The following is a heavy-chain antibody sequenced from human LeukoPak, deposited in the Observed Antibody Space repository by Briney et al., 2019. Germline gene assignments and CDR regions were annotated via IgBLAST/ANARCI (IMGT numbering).Heavy chain of an antibody. D-gene: IGHD3-10*01. CDR2: IRSDGSDK. V-gene: IGHV3-30*02. J-gene: IGHJ4*02. CDR1: GFPFSSYG. Sequence: SGGSLRLSCAASGFPFSSYGMHWVRQAPGKGLEWVAFIRSDGSDKFYADSVRGRFTISRDNSKNTLYLQMSSLRAEDTAVYYCAREAMVRGVIGHWGQGTLVTVSS. CDR3: AREAMVRGVIGH.